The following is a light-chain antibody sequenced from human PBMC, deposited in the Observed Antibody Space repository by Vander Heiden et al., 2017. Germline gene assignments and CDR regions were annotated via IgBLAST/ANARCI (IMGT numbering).Light chain of an antibody. V-gene: IGKV1-5*03. CDR1: QSISSW. CDR2: KAP. CDR3: QQYNSDPYT. Sequence: DIQMTQSPSTLSASVGDRVTITCRASQSISSWLAWYQQKPGKAPKLLIYKAPSLESGVPSRFSGSGSGTEFTLTISSLQPDDFATYYCQQYNSDPYTFGQGTKLEIK. J-gene: IGKJ2*01.